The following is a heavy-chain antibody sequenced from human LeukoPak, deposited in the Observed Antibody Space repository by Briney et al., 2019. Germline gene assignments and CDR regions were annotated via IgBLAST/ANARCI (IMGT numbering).Heavy chain of an antibody. V-gene: IGHV2-5*02. J-gene: IGHJ4*02. Sequence: ESGPTLVKPTQTLTLTCTFSGFSLSTSGVGVGWIRQPPGKALVWLALIYWDDDKRYSPSLKSRLTITKDTSKNQVVLTMTNMDPVDTATYYCAHRLWGYSYGSRYYFDYWGQGTLVTVSS. CDR2: IYWDDDK. CDR1: GFSLSTSGVG. CDR3: AHRLWGYSYGSRYYFDY. D-gene: IGHD5-18*01.